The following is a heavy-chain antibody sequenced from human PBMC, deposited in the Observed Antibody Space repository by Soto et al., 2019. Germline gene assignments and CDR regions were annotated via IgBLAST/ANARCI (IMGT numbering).Heavy chain of an antibody. V-gene: IGHV1-69*08. Sequence: QVQLVQSGAEVKKPGSSVKVSCKASGDTFSSHSFTWVRQAPGQGLEWMGRIIPCVGTESHAPKYKGSVTLNADTSTGTAYMLLSSLTSIDTAVYYFAAAASVFGAASAYWGEGTLVTATS. CDR2: IIPCVGTE. CDR1: GDTFSSHS. D-gene: IGHD3-3*01. J-gene: IGHJ4*02. CDR3: AAAASVFGAASAY.